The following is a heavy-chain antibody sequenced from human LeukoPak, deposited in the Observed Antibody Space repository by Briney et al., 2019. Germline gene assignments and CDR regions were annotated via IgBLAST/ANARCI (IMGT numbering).Heavy chain of an antibody. CDR3: TRGLDVFDI. CDR2: IKQDGSAK. Sequence: GGSLRLSCVVSGLTFSSYWMSWVRQAPGKGLEWVANIKQDGSAKHYVDSVKGRFTISRDNAKNSLYLQMNSLRAEDTAMFYCTRGLDVFDIWGRGTMVTVSS. V-gene: IGHV3-7*03. J-gene: IGHJ3*02. CDR1: GLTFSSYW.